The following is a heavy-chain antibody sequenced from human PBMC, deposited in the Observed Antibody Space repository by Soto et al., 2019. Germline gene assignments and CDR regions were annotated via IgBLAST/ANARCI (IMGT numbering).Heavy chain of an antibody. D-gene: IGHD6-13*01. V-gene: IGHV4-4*02. CDR1: GGSISSSSW. CDR2: IYHTGTT. Sequence: SETLSLTCAVSGGSISSSSWWSWVRQPPGEGLEWIGEIYHTGTTNYNPSLRSRVTISVDKSNNQFSLNLTSVTAADTAVYYGARDSRATAGNRRDYFDYWGQGTLVTVSS. CDR3: ARDSRATAGNRRDYFDY. J-gene: IGHJ4*02.